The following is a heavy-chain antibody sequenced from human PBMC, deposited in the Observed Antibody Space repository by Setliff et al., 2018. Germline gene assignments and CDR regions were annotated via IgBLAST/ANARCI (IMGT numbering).Heavy chain of an antibody. Sequence: GGSLRLSCAASEFTLSTYWIHWVRQAPRKGLVWVSRINSDGSTTTYADSVKGRFTISRDNGKDTVYLQMNSLRAEDTATYYCVRGSAYSSGSFDCWGQGTLVTVSS. CDR1: EFTLSTYW. CDR2: INSDGSTT. D-gene: IGHD3-22*01. V-gene: IGHV3-74*01. J-gene: IGHJ4*02. CDR3: VRGSAYSSGSFDC.